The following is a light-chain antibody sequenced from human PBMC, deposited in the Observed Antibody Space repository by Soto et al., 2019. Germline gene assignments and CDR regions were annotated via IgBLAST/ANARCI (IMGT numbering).Light chain of an antibody. J-gene: IGKJ1*01. Sequence: IVSTQSPGTLSLSPGERATLSCRASQSVSNNYLAWYQQKPGQAPRLLIYGASNRATGIPDRFSGSGSGTDFTLTISRMEPEDFAVDDCQQYGSSGTFGQGTKVDIK. CDR2: GAS. CDR3: QQYGSSGT. V-gene: IGKV3-20*01. CDR1: QSVSNNY.